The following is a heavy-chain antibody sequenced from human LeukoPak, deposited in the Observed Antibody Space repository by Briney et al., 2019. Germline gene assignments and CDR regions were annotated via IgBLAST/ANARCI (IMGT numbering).Heavy chain of an antibody. CDR2: ISNSGSTI. D-gene: IGHD3-3*01. J-gene: IGHJ4*02. V-gene: IGHV3-48*03. CDR1: GFTFSTYE. CDR3: ARDGKDYDFRRGQHYFDY. Sequence: PGGSLRLSCAASGFTFSTYEMNWVRQAPGKGLEWVSHISNSGSTIYYADSVKGRFTISRDNAKNSLYLQMNSLRAEDTAVYYCARDGKDYDFRRGQHYFDYWGQGTLVSVSS.